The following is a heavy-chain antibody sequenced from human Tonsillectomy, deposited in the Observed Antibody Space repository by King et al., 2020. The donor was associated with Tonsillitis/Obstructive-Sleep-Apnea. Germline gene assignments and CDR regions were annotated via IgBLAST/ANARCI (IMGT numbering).Heavy chain of an antibody. CDR1: GFTFSSYG. J-gene: IGHJ6*02. Sequence: VQLVESGGGVVQPGRSLRLSCAASGFTFSSYGMHWVRQAPGKGLEWVAVISYDGSNKYYADSVKGRFTISRDNSKNTLYLQMNSLRAEDTAVYYCAKDLQAIVVVPSALPYYYYGMDVWGQVTTVTVSS. V-gene: IGHV3-30*18. CDR2: ISYDGSNK. CDR3: AKDLQAIVVVPSALPYYYYGMDV. D-gene: IGHD2-2*01.